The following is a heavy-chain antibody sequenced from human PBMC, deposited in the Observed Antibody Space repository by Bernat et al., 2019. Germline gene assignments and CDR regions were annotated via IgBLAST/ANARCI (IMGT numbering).Heavy chain of an antibody. Sequence: EVQLVESGGGLVQPGGSLRLSCAASGFTFSSYWMHWVRQAPGKGLVWVSRINSDGSSTSYADCVKGRFTNSRDNAKNTLYLQMNSLRAEDTAVYYCTVDTAMVVKYYYYYMDVRGKGTTVTVSS. V-gene: IGHV3-74*01. CDR2: INSDGSST. J-gene: IGHJ6*03. CDR1: GFTFSSYW. D-gene: IGHD5-18*01. CDR3: TVDTAMVVKYYYYYMDV.